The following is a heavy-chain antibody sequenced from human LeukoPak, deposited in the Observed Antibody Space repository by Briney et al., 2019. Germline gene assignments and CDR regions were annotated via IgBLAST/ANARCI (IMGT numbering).Heavy chain of an antibody. D-gene: IGHD4-23*01. CDR2: IYYSGST. CDR3: ARGGLTVAEDY. V-gene: IGHV4-59*01. J-gene: IGHJ4*02. Sequence: SETPSLTCTVSGGSISSYYWSWIRQPPGKGLEWIGYIYYSGSTNYNPSLKSRVTISVDTSKNQFSLKLSSVTAADTAVYYCARGGLTVAEDYWGQGTLVTVSS. CDR1: GGSISSYY.